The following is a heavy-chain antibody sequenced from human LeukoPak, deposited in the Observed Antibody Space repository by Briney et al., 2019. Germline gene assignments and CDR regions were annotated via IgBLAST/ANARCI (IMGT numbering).Heavy chain of an antibody. Sequence: PGGSLRLSCAASGFTFSNYAMSWVRQAPGKGLEWVSAISGSGASTYYADSVKGRFTISRDNSKNTLYLQMNSLRAEDTAVYYCAKHNLYSSGWSFDYWGQGTLVTVSS. CDR3: AKHNLYSSGWSFDY. V-gene: IGHV3-23*01. J-gene: IGHJ4*02. CDR1: GFTFSNYA. D-gene: IGHD6-19*01. CDR2: ISGSGAST.